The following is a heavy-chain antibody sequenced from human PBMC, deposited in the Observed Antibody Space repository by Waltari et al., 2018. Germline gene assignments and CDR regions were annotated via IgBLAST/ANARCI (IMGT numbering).Heavy chain of an antibody. CDR3: ARNPDY. Sequence: VQLVQSGAEVKKPGESLKISCKGSGYSFTSYWIGWVRQMPGKGLEWMGGIIPIFGTANYAQKFQGRVTITADESTSTAYMELSSLRSEDTAVYYCARNPDYWGQGTLVTVSS. CDR1: GYSFTSYW. J-gene: IGHJ4*02. V-gene: IGHV1-69*01. CDR2: IIPIFGTA.